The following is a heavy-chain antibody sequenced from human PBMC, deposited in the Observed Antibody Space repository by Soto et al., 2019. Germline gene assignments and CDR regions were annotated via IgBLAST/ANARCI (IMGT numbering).Heavy chain of an antibody. D-gene: IGHD2-2*01. J-gene: IGHJ6*02. CDR3: ARDGVVPAAPYGMDV. V-gene: IGHV3-7*05. CDR1: GFIFSRYW. Sequence: GGSLRLSCAASGFIFSRYWMNWVRQAPGRGLEWVANIKQEESEKYYVDSAKGRFTISRDNAKNSLYMKMNSLRAEDTAVYYCARDGVVPAAPYGMDVWGQGTTVTVSS. CDR2: IKQEESEK.